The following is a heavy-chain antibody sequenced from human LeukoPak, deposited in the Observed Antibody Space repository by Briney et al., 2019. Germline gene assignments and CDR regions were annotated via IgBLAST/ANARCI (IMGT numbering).Heavy chain of an antibody. D-gene: IGHD3-10*01. CDR1: GFTFDDYG. CDR2: INWNGGST. J-gene: IGHJ5*02. V-gene: IGHV3-20*04. Sequence: GGSLRLSCAASGFTFDDYGMSWVRQAPGKGLGWVSGINWNGGSTGYADSVKGRFTISRDNAQNSLYLQMNSLRAEDTALYYCAREQGMVRGSWFDPWGQGTLVTVSS. CDR3: AREQGMVRGSWFDP.